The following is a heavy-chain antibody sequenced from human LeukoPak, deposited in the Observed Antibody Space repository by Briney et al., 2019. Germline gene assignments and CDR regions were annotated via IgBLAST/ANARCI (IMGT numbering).Heavy chain of an antibody. CDR1: GGSISSGDYY. J-gene: IGHJ3*02. CDR3: AREGYCSSTSCYTNDAFDI. Sequence: SETLSLTCTVSGGSISSGDYYWSWSRQPPGKGLEWIGYIYYSGSTYYNPSLKSRVTISVDTSKNQFSLKLSSVTAADTAVYYCAREGYCSSTSCYTNDAFDIWGQGTMVTVSS. V-gene: IGHV4-30-4*08. D-gene: IGHD2-2*02. CDR2: IYYSGST.